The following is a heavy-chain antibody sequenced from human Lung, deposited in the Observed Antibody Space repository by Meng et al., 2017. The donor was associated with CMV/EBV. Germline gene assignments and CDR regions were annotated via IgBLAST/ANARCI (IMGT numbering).Heavy chain of an antibody. J-gene: IGHJ5*02. D-gene: IGHD6-13*01. Sequence: ASVKVSXKASGYTFTSSYMNWVRQAPGQGLEWMGIINPTGGGTSYAQKFQGRVTMTRDTSTSTVYMELSSLRSEDTAVYYCARDHPPQSSSPPGVNWFDPWGQGTXV. CDR1: GYTFTSSY. CDR2: INPTGGGT. CDR3: ARDHPPQSSSPPGVNWFDP. V-gene: IGHV1-46*01.